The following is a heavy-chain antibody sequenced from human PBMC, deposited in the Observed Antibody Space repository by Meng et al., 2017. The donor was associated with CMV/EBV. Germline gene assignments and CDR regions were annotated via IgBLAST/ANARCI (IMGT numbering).Heavy chain of an antibody. Sequence: ASVKVSCKASGYTFTGYYMHWARQAPGQGLEWMGWINPNSGGTNYAQKFQGRVTMTRDTSISTAYMELSRLRSDDTAVYYCAINGITGTTLTWYFDLWGRGTLVTVSS. CDR1: GYTFTGYY. D-gene: IGHD1-7*01. CDR2: INPNSGGT. J-gene: IGHJ2*01. V-gene: IGHV1-2*02. CDR3: AINGITGTTLTWYFDL.